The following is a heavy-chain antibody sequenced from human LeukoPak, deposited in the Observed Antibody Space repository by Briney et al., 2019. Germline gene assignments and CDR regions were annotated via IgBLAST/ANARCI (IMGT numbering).Heavy chain of an antibody. CDR2: ISYDGSNK. Sequence: PGGSLRLSCAASGFTFSSYGMHWVRQAPGKGLEWVAVISYDGSNKYYADSVKGRFTISRDNSKNTLYLQMNSLRAEDTAVYYCAKDHGYYDSSGHDYWGQGTLVTVSS. CDR1: GFTFSSYG. CDR3: AKDHGYYDSSGHDY. D-gene: IGHD3-22*01. V-gene: IGHV3-30*18. J-gene: IGHJ4*02.